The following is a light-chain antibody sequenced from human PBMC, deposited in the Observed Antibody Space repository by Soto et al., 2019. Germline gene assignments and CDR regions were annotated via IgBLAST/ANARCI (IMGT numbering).Light chain of an antibody. CDR3: QQYNSYSST. CDR2: KAS. J-gene: IGKJ2*01. V-gene: IGKV1-5*03. Sequence: DIQMTQSPSTLSASVGDRVTIACRASQSISSYLAWYQQKPGKAPNLLIYKASNLASGVPSRFTGGGSGTDFTHTSNSLQPDDSATYFCQQYNSYSSTFGQGTKLELK. CDR1: QSISSY.